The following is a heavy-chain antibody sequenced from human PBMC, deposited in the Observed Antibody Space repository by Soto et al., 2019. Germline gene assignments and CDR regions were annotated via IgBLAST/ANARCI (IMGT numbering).Heavy chain of an antibody. Sequence: SETLSLTCTVSGGSISSGDYYWSWIRQPPGKGLEWIGYTYYSGSTYYNPSLKSRVTISVDTSKNQFSLKLSSVTAADTAVYYCATLPPRVVVSVLPIPTWGQGTQVTVS. CDR1: GGSISSGDYY. V-gene: IGHV4-30-4*01. J-gene: IGHJ4*02. D-gene: IGHD2-21*01. CDR3: ATLPPRVVVSVLPIPT. CDR2: TYYSGST.